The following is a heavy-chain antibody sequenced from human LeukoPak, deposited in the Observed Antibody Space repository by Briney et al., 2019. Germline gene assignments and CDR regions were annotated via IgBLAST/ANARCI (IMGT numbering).Heavy chain of an antibody. J-gene: IGHJ2*01. Sequence: SGTLSLTCTVSGGSISSYYWSWIRQPPGKGLEWIGYIYYSGSTNYNPSLKSRVTISVDTSKNQFSLKLSSVTAADTAVYYCARDRLHYDILTGYSSQRYFDLWGRGTLVTVSS. CDR1: GGSISSYY. CDR3: ARDRLHYDILTGYSSQRYFDL. CDR2: IYYSGST. D-gene: IGHD3-9*01. V-gene: IGHV4-59*01.